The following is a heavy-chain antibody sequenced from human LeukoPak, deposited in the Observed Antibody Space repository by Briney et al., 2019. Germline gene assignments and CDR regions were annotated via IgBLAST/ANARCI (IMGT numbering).Heavy chain of an antibody. Sequence: GGSLRLSCAAWVFTFSSYSMKGVRQAPGKGREWGSYISSSRSTIYYSDSVEGRLSISRDNAKNSLYLQMNSLRAEDTAVYYCARGWEDTAMGPIDYWGQGTLVTVSS. J-gene: IGHJ4*02. CDR2: ISSSRSTI. CDR3: ARGWEDTAMGPIDY. D-gene: IGHD5-18*01. CDR1: VFTFSSYS. V-gene: IGHV3-48*01.